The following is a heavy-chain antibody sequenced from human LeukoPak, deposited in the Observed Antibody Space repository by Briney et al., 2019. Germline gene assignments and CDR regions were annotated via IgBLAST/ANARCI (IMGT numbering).Heavy chain of an antibody. V-gene: IGHV5-51*01. CDR2: IYPGDSDT. CDR3: STTDVDTAMVTPNY. D-gene: IGHD5-18*01. J-gene: IGHJ4*02. CDR1: GYSFTSYW. Sequence: GESLKISCKGSGYSFTSYWIGWVRQMPGKGLEWMGIIYPGDSDTRYSPSFQGQATISADKSISTAYLQWSSLKASDTAMYYCSTTDVDTAMVTPNYWGQGTLVTVSS.